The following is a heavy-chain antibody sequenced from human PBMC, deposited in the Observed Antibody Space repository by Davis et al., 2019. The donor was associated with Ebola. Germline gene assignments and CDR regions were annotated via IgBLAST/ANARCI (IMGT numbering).Heavy chain of an antibody. V-gene: IGHV3-48*02. CDR2: LSDTGNMV. CDR3: ARDSKVAAVLVWYFDL. D-gene: IGHD6-13*01. Sequence: GESLKLSCAGSAFTFSNFGMHWVRQAPGRGLEWVSYLSDTGNMVYYADSVKGRFIISRDNAKNSLYLQMNSLRDDDTAVYYCARDSKVAAVLVWYFDLWGRGTLVTVSS. CDR1: AFTFSNFG. J-gene: IGHJ2*01.